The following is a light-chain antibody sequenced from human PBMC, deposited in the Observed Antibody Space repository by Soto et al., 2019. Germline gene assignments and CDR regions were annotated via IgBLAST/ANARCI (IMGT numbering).Light chain of an antibody. CDR1: HSDVGSYNL. CDR2: EVS. V-gene: IGLV2-23*02. J-gene: IGLJ1*01. CDR3: CSYAGSTTQTYV. Sequence: SVLTHPASVTGSPGQSITISCTGTHSDVGSYNLVSWYQQHPGKAPKVIIYEVSERPSGVSDRFSGSKSGNTASLMISGLQAEDEADYYCCSYAGSTTQTYVFGSGTKVTVL.